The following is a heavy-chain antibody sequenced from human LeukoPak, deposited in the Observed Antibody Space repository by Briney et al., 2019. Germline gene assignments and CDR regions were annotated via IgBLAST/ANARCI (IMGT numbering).Heavy chain of an antibody. V-gene: IGHV3-21*01. CDR3: ARDYYDSSGSFDY. CDR1: GFIFSSYS. Sequence: GGSLRLSCAASGFIFSSYSMNWVRQAPGKGLEWVSSISSSSTYISYADSVKGRFTISRDNAESSLYLQMNSLRAEDTAVYSCARDYYDSSGSFDYWGQGTLVTVSS. CDR2: ISSSSTYI. J-gene: IGHJ4*02. D-gene: IGHD3-22*01.